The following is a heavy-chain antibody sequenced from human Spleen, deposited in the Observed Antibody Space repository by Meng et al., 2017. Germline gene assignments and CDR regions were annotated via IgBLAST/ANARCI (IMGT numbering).Heavy chain of an antibody. Sequence: SVKVSCKAPGSIFRNYVVGWVRQAPGQGLEWMGGINAVFGTTNYEQKFQGRVTITTDESTSTVYMELTRLTSEDTAVYFCARKAGNCVTTTCYSLDYWGQGTVVTVSS. CDR3: ARKAGNCVTTTCYSLDY. CDR2: INAVFGTT. V-gene: IGHV1-69*05. CDR1: GSIFRNYV. J-gene: IGHJ4*02. D-gene: IGHD2-2*01.